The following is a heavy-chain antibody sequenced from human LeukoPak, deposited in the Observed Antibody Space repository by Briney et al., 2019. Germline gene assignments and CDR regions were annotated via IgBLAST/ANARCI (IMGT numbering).Heavy chain of an antibody. V-gene: IGHV3-33*08. Sequence: GGSLRLSCAASGFTFSSYGMHWVRQAPGKGLEGVAVIWYDGSNKYYADSVKGRFTISRDNSKNTLYLQMNSLRAEDTAVYYCARVYYDSSGYWATDYWGQGTLVTVSS. CDR3: ARVYYDSSGYWATDY. J-gene: IGHJ4*02. CDR1: GFTFSSYG. CDR2: IWYDGSNK. D-gene: IGHD3-22*01.